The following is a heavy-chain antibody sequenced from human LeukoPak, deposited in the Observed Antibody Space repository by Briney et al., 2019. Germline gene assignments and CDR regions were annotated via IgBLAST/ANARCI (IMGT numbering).Heavy chain of an antibody. CDR2: VAHDGTVT. CDR1: GFNFKNYG. J-gene: IGHJ4*02. Sequence: GGSLRLSCAASGFNFKNYGMQWVRQAPGKGLEWVSVVAHDGTVTHYADSVKGRFTISRDNSKNTLYLQMNSLRAEDTAVYYCVKDSVAATHLDHWGQGTLVTVSS. V-gene: IGHV3-30*18. D-gene: IGHD2-15*01. CDR3: VKDSVAATHLDH.